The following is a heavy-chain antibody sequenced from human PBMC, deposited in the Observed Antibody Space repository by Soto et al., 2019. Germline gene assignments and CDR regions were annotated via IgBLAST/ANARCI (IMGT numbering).Heavy chain of an antibody. D-gene: IGHD3-3*01. CDR3: ARAIDFWSGYYQPYYYYMDV. CDR2: ISSSSSTI. V-gene: IGHV3-48*01. Sequence: PGGSLRLSCAASGFTFSSYSMNWVRQAPGKGLEWVSYISSSSSTIYYADSVKGRFTISRDNAKNSLYLQMNSLRAEDTAVYYCARAIDFWSGYYQPYYYYMDVWGKGTTVTVSS. J-gene: IGHJ6*03. CDR1: GFTFSSYS.